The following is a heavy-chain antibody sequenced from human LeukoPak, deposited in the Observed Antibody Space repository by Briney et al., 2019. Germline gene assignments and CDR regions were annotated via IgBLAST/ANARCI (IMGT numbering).Heavy chain of an antibody. Sequence: PGGSLRLSCAGSGFTFSSYWMTWVRQAPGKGLEWVANVKQDGTEKYYVDSVKGRFTISRVNAQNSLYLQVSSLRAEDTAVYYCARPRDSGWSKTWDYWGQGTLVTVSS. J-gene: IGHJ4*02. CDR1: GFTFSSYW. CDR2: VKQDGTEK. CDR3: ARPRDSGWSKTWDY. V-gene: IGHV3-7*03. D-gene: IGHD6-13*01.